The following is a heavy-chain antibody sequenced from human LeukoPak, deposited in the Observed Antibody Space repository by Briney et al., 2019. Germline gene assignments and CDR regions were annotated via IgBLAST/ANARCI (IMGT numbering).Heavy chain of an antibody. CDR1: GGTFSSYA. D-gene: IGHD2-21*02. CDR2: IIPILGIA. J-gene: IGHJ6*02. Sequence: SVKVSCKASGGTFSSYAISWVRQAPGQGLEWMGRIIPILGIANYAQKFQGRVTITADKSTSTAYMELSSLRSEDTAVYYCASSIVVVTAKTYYYYYGMDVWGQGTTVTVSS. CDR3: ASSIVVVTAKTYYYYYGMDV. V-gene: IGHV1-69*04.